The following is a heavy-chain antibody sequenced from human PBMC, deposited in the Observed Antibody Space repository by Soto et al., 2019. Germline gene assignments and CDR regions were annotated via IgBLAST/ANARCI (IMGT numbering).Heavy chain of an antibody. D-gene: IGHD1-26*01. Sequence: PGGSLRLSCAASGFTFSSYSMNWVRQAPGKGLEWVSSISSSSSYIYYADSVKGRFTISRDNAKNSLYLQMSSLRAEDTAVYYCASDISGSYLLSFDYWGQGTLVTVSS. CDR2: ISSSSSYI. V-gene: IGHV3-21*01. J-gene: IGHJ4*02. CDR1: GFTFSSYS. CDR3: ASDISGSYLLSFDY.